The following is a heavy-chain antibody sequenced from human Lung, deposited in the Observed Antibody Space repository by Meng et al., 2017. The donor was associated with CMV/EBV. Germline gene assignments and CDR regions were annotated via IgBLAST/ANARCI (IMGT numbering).Heavy chain of an antibody. CDR2: INQDGSQS. CDR3: ARDPNEDGGVTLDN. V-gene: IGHV3-7*01. CDR1: GFSLSNYW. Sequence: GGSLRLXCVASGFSLSNYWMTWVRQAPGKALEWVANINQDGSQSYYVDSVRGRFTITRGNGGNSLYLQMNSLGGDDTAVYYCARDPNEDGGVTLDNWGQGXLVTVSS. J-gene: IGHJ4*02. D-gene: IGHD5-24*01.